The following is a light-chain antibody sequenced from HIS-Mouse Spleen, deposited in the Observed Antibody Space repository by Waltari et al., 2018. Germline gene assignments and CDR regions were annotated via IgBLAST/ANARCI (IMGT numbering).Light chain of an antibody. V-gene: IGLV3-10*01. CDR3: YSTDSSGNHRV. CDR2: EDS. J-gene: IGLJ2*01. CDR1: ALPTKY. Sequence: SYELTQPPSVSVSPGQPARITCSGDALPTKYAYGYQQKSGQAPVLGIYEDSKRPSGIPERFSGSSSGTMATLTISGAQVEDEADYYCYSTDSSGNHRVFGGGTKLTVL.